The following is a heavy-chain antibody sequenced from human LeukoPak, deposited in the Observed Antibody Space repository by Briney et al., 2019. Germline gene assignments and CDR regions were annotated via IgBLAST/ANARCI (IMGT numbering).Heavy chain of an antibody. J-gene: IGHJ4*02. D-gene: IGHD6-13*01. CDR3: ARGGIAAAGRYDY. CDR2: IYHSGST. V-gene: IGHV4-30-2*01. CDR1: GGSTSSGGYS. Sequence: SQTLSLTCAVSGGSTSSGGYSWSWIRQPPGKGLEWIEYIYHSGSTYYNPSLKSRVTISVDRSKNQFSLKLSSVTAADTAVYYCARGGIAAAGRYDYWGQGTLVTVSS.